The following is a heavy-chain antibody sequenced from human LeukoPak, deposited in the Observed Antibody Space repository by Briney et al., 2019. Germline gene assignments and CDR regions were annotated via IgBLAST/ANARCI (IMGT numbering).Heavy chain of an antibody. CDR1: AGSFSGYY. CDR3: ASRRLGFGSGGP. Sequence: SETLSLTCAVYAGSFSGYYWSWLRQPPGQGLEWIGEINHSGSTNYNPSLNSRVTISVDTSKNQFSLKLSSVTAADTAVYYCASRRLGFGSGGPWGEGTLVTVSS. J-gene: IGHJ5*02. V-gene: IGHV4-34*01. D-gene: IGHD3-10*01. CDR2: INHSGST.